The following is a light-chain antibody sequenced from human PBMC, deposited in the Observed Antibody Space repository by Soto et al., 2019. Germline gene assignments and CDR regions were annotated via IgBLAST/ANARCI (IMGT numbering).Light chain of an antibody. CDR3: QQYNNWPRT. V-gene: IGKV3-15*01. CDR1: QSVSSN. CDR2: GPS. J-gene: IGKJ1*01. Sequence: EIVLTQSPGTLPLSPGERATFSCRASQSVSSNYLAWYQQKPGQAPRLLIYGPSTRATGIPVRFSGSGSGTEFTLTISSLQSEDFAVYYCQQYNNWPRTFGQGTKVDIK.